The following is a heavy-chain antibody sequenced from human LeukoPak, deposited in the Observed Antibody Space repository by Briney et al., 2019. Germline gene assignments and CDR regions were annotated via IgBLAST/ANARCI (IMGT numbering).Heavy chain of an antibody. J-gene: IGHJ4*02. Sequence: GGSLRLSCAASGFTFSNAWMSWVRQAPGKGLEWVGRIKSRTDGGTTDYDAPVKGRFSISRDDSKNTLYLQMNSLKTEDTAVYYCTREGVATNAFDYWGQGTLVTVSS. CDR2: IKSRTDGGTT. CDR3: TREGVATNAFDY. CDR1: GFTFSNAW. V-gene: IGHV3-15*01. D-gene: IGHD5-12*01.